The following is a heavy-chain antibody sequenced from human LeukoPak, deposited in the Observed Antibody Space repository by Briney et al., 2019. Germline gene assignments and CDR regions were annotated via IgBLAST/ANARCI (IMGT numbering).Heavy chain of an antibody. CDR3: ARGVRRGTSEFDS. Sequence: SVKVPCKASGDTFSATAISWVRQAPGQGLEWMGGIIPSWGTTNYAEQFQGRVTITADASTTAAYMELSSLTFEDTAVYYCARGVRRGTSEFDSWGQGTLVIVSS. J-gene: IGHJ4*02. CDR2: IIPSWGTT. CDR1: GDTFSATA. D-gene: IGHD1-14*01. V-gene: IGHV1-69*13.